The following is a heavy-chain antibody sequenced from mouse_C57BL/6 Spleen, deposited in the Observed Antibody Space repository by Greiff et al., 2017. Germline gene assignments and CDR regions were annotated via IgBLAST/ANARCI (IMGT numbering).Heavy chain of an antibody. CDR3: ARSGSSGPYWYFDV. J-gene: IGHJ1*03. CDR1: GYTFTSYW. Sequence: QVQLKQPGAELVRPGSSVKLSCKASGYTFTSYWMHWVKQRPIQGLEWIGNIDPSDSETHYNQKFKDKATLTVDKSSSTAYMQLSSLTSEDSAVYYCARSGSSGPYWYFDVWGTGTTVTVSS. V-gene: IGHV1-52*01. CDR2: IDPSDSET. D-gene: IGHD3-2*02.